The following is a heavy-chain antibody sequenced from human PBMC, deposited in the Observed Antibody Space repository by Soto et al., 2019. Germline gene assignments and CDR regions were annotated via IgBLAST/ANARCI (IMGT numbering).Heavy chain of an antibody. CDR2: IYYSGRT. J-gene: IGHJ5*02. Sequence: QVQLQESGPGLVKPSETLSLTCTVSGGSISSYYWSWIRQPPGKGLEWIGYIYYSGRTNYNPSLKSRVTISVDTSKNQFSLKLSSVTAADTAVYYCARLLRSRGDWFDPWGQGTLVTVSS. D-gene: IGHD4-17*01. CDR1: GGSISSYY. CDR3: ARLLRSRGDWFDP. V-gene: IGHV4-59*08.